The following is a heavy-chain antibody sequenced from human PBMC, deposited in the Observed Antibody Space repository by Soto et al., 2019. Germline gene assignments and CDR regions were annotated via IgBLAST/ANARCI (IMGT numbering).Heavy chain of an antibody. J-gene: IGHJ2*01. V-gene: IGHV1-18*01. CDR1: GYTVSDYA. Sequence: QVQLVQSGGEVKKPGASVKVSCRASGYTVSDYAISWVRQAPGQGLEWMGWISASTRNTDQAQNFQGRVIMTLDTSTNTAYMELRSLRSDDTAVYYCVRCYCSVGSCYACWHFDLWGRGTLVTVSS. D-gene: IGHD2-15*01. CDR3: VRCYCSVGSCYACWHFDL. CDR2: ISASTRNT.